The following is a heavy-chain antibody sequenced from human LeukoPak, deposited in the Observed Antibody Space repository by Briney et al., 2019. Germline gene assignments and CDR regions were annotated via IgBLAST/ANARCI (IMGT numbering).Heavy chain of an antibody. V-gene: IGHV4-38-2*02. J-gene: IGHJ4*02. CDR1: GYSISSGYH. D-gene: IGHD4-23*01. CDR2: ANSGGA. CDR3: VRDLGSGGNSDY. Sequence: SETLSLTCAVSGYSISSGYHWGWIRQPPGKGLEWIASANSGGASYNPSLKSRATISLDTSNNQFSLELRSVTAADTAVYYCVRDLGSGGNSDYWGQGTLVTVSS.